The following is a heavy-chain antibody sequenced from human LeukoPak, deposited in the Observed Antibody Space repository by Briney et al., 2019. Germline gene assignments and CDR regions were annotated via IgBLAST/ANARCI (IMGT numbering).Heavy chain of an antibody. CDR2: MSYDGSNK. V-gene: IGHV3-30-3*01. J-gene: IGHJ6*02. CDR1: GFTFSSYA. Sequence: GRSLRLSCAASGFTFSSYAMHWVRQAPGKGLEWVAVMSYDGSNKYYADSVKGRFTISRDNAKNTLYLQMNSLRAEDTAMYYCARDYGRSRDYGMDVWGQGTTVTVSS. D-gene: IGHD3-10*01. CDR3: ARDYGRSRDYGMDV.